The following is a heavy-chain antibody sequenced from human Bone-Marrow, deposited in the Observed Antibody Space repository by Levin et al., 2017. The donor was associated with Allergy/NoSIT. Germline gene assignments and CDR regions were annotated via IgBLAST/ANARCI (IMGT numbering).Heavy chain of an antibody. V-gene: IGHV4-59*01. D-gene: IGHD2-15*01. J-gene: IGHJ6*02. Sequence: SQTLSLTCTVSGASISSYYWTWVRQPPGKGLEWIAFVYFSGAANYNPSLKSRVTTSIDTSKSQFSLRLNSVTTADTAVYFCASSGYYYAMDVWGQGTTVTVSS. CDR3: ASSGYYYAMDV. CDR1: GASISSYY. CDR2: VYFSGAA.